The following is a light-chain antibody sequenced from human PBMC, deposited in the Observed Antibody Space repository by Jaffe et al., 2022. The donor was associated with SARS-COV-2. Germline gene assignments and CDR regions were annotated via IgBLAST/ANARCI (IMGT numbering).Light chain of an antibody. CDR1: QSLVFSDGNTY. V-gene: IGKV2-30*01. J-gene: IGKJ4*01. CDR3: LQGTHWPLT. CDR2: KVS. Sequence: DVVMTQSPLSLPVTLGQPASISCRSSQSLVFSDGNTYLSWFHQRPGQSPRRLIYKVSNRDSGVPVRFSGSGSGTDFTLKISRVEAEDVGVYYCLQGTHWPLTFGGGTKVEIK.